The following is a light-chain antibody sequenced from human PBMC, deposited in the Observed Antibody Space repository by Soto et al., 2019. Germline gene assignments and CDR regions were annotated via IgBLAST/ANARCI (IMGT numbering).Light chain of an antibody. CDR1: SSDGGSYNL. J-gene: IGLJ1*01. CDR3: CSYAGSLYV. Sequence: QSVLTQPASVSGSPGQSISISCTGTSSDGGSYNLVSWYQQHPGKAPTLIFYEGSTPPSGVSNLFSRSKSGNTASLTISGLQAEDEAHYYCCSYAGSLYVFGTGTKVTVL. CDR2: EGS. V-gene: IGLV2-23*01.